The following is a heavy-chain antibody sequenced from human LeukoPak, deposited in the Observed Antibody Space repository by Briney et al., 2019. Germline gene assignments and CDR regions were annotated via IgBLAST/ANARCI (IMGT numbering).Heavy chain of an antibody. V-gene: IGHV3-23*01. J-gene: IGHJ4*02. CDR2: ISGNGGST. D-gene: IGHD3-22*01. CDR1: GFTFSSYA. Sequence: PGGSLRLSCAASGFTFSSYAMSWVRQAPGKGLEWVSAISGNGGSTYYADSVKGRFTISRDNSKSTLYLQMNSLRAEDTAVYYCAKEPPYYYDSSGYYSYVDYWGQGTLVTVSS. CDR3: AKEPPYYYDSSGYYSYVDY.